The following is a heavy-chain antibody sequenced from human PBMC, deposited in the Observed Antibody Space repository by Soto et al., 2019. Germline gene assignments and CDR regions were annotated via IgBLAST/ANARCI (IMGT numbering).Heavy chain of an antibody. CDR2: ISSSSGAI. CDR3: ARGIHCSGGTCYGMIDF. CDR1: GFTFSTYS. D-gene: IGHD2-15*01. V-gene: IGHV3-48*01. J-gene: IGHJ4*02. Sequence: EVQLVESGGGLVQPGGSLRLSCAASGFTFSTYSINWVRQAPGKGLDWVSYISSSSGAIYYADSVKGRFTISRDNAKNSVYLQMNSLRVEETDVYYCARGIHCSGGTCYGMIDFWGQGTLVTVSS.